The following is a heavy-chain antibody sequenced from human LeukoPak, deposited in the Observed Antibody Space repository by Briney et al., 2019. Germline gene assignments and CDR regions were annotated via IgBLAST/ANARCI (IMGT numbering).Heavy chain of an antibody. CDR3: ARGPKSDAFDI. V-gene: IGHV3-11*06. CDR2: ISSSSSYT. J-gene: IGHJ3*02. CDR1: GFAFSDFY. Sequence: GGSLRLSCATYGFAFSDFYMNWIRQAPGKGLEWISNISSSSSYTNYADSIKGRFTIFRDNAKNSLYLQMNSLRAEDTAVYYCARGPKSDAFDIWGQGTMVTVSS.